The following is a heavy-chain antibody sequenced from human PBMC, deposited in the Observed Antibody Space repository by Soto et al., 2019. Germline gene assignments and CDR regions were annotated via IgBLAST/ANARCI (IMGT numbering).Heavy chain of an antibody. CDR1: GFTFSSYG. Sequence: QVQLVESGAGVVQPGRSLRLSCAASGFTFSSYGMQWVRQAPGKGLEWVAVISSDGSNKYYADSVKGRFTISRDNSKNTLYLQMNSLRAEDTAVYYCAKDAAAAGTFDYWGQGTLVTVSS. D-gene: IGHD6-13*01. CDR3: AKDAAAAGTFDY. CDR2: ISSDGSNK. V-gene: IGHV3-30*18. J-gene: IGHJ4*02.